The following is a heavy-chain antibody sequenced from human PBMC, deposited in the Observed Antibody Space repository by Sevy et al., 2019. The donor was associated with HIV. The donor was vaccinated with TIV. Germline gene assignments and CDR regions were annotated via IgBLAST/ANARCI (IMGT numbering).Heavy chain of an antibody. J-gene: IGHJ3*02. D-gene: IGHD2-21*01. Sequence: GGSLRLSCAASAFSLSNYYMTWVRQAPGKGLEWVANIKQGGNEQFYLESVKGRFTISRDDSKNSVYLQMTSLRAEDTAVYYCAREGVIYDEDGRDFDDAFDIWGHRTMVTVSS. CDR3: AREGVIYDEDGRDFDDAFDI. CDR2: IKQGGNEQ. CDR1: AFSLSNYY. V-gene: IGHV3-7*01.